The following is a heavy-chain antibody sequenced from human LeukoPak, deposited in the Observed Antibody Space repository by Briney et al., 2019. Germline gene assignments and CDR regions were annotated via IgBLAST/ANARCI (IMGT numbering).Heavy chain of an antibody. CDR3: AREVGAHFGAWHYYFDY. V-gene: IGHV4-4*07. J-gene: IGHJ4*02. CDR1: GGSLISYY. CDR2: IYTSGST. D-gene: IGHD1-26*01. Sequence: SETLSLTCTVSGGSLISYYWSWIRQPAGKGLEWIGRIYTSGSTNYNPSLKSRVTMSVDTSKNQFSLKLSSVTAADTAVYYCAREVGAHFGAWHYYFDYWGQGTLVTVSS.